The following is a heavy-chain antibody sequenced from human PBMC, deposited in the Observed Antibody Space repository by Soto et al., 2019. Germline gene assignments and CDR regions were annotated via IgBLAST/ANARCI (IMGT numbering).Heavy chain of an antibody. J-gene: IGHJ4*02. V-gene: IGHV3-23*01. CDR2: ISGSGGST. CDR3: AKEIFNRLTSMVRGVIITCLDY. D-gene: IGHD3-10*01. CDR1: GFTFSSYA. Sequence: GGSLRLSCAASGFTFSSYAMSWVRQAPGKGLEWVSAISGSGGSTYYADSVKGRFTISRDNSKNTLYLQMNSLRAEDTAVYYCAKEIFNRLTSMVRGVIITCLDYWGQGTLVTVSS.